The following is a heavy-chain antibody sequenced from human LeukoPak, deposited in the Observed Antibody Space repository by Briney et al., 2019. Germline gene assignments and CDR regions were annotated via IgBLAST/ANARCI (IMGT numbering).Heavy chain of an antibody. CDR2: IYTSEST. D-gene: IGHD6-6*01. CDR3: AREHSSSSSRDFDY. J-gene: IGHJ4*02. V-gene: IGHV4-4*07. CDR1: GDSITNYY. Sequence: SETLSLTCTVSGDSITNYYWSWIRQPAGKGLEWIGRIYTSESTNYNPSLKSRVTMSVDTSKNQFSLKVTSVTAADTAVYFCAREHSSSSSRDFDYWGQGTLVTVSS.